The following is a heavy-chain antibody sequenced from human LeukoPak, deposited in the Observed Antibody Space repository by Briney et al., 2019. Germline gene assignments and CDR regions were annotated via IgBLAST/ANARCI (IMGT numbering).Heavy chain of an antibody. Sequence: ASVKVSCKDSGGRFSSYANSWVRQDPGQGLEWMGGIIPIFGTANYAQKFQGRVTIIADESTSTAYMELSSLRSEDTAVYYCAREAVAGSHAFDYWGQGTLVTVSS. CDR3: AREAVAGSHAFDY. CDR2: IIPIFGTA. D-gene: IGHD6-19*01. J-gene: IGHJ4*02. V-gene: IGHV1-69*13. CDR1: GGRFSSYA.